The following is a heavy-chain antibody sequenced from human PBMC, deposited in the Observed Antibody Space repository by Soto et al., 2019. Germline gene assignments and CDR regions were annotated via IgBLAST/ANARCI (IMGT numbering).Heavy chain of an antibody. V-gene: IGHV3-23*01. CDR3: AKDYSIPIYLYDMDV. CDR2: LSSSGSST. D-gene: IGHD4-4*01. J-gene: IGHJ6*03. Sequence: GKGLEWVSALSSSGSSTYYADSVKGRFTISRDNSKNTLYLQMSSLRAEDTAVYYCAKDYSIPIYLYDMDVWGKGTTVTVSS.